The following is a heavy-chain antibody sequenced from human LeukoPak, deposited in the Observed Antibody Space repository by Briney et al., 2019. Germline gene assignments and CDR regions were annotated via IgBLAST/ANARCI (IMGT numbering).Heavy chain of an antibody. J-gene: IGHJ4*02. CDR2: INPSGGST. CDR3: AGKCGGDCYLYDSSGYYYDY. D-gene: IGHD3-22*01. Sequence: ASVKVSCKASGYTFTSYYMHWVRQAPGQGLEWMGIINPSGGSTSYAQKFQGRVTMTRDTSTSTVYMELSSLRSEDTAVYYCAGKCGGDCYLYDSSGYYYDYWGQGTLVTVSS. CDR1: GYTFTSYY. V-gene: IGHV1-46*03.